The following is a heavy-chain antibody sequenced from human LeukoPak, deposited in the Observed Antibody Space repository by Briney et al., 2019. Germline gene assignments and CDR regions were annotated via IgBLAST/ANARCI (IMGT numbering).Heavy chain of an antibody. CDR2: VFHSGNT. D-gene: IGHD3-22*01. Sequence: SETLSLTCTVSGYSISSTYYWGWIRQPPGKGLEWVGCVFHSGNTYYNPSLKSRVTISVDTSKDQFSLKLSSVTAADTAVYYCARLVVITTSFDYWGQGTLVTVSS. CDR1: GYSISSTYY. CDR3: ARLVVITTSFDY. V-gene: IGHV4-38-2*02. J-gene: IGHJ4*02.